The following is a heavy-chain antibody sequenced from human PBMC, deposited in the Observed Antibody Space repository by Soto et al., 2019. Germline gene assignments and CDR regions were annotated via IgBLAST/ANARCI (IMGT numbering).Heavy chain of an antibody. V-gene: IGHV3-30-3*01. J-gene: IGHJ6*02. D-gene: IGHD3-16*01. CDR2: ISFGGDNK. Sequence: PVGSLRLSCAASGFTFSSYAMHWVRQAPGKGLEWVAVISFGGDNKYYADSVKGRFSIFRENSKNLLFLQMFFLRAEDTAVYYCAREISYVSGGHLYYGMDVLGQGTAGTVSS. CDR3: AREISYVSGGHLYYGMDV. CDR1: GFTFSSYA.